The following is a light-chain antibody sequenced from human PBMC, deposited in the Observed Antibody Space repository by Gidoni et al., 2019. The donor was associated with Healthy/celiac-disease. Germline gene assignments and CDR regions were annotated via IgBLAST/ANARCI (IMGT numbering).Light chain of an antibody. Sequence: QSALTQPASVSVSPGQSITISCTGTSSDVGGYNYVSWYQQHPGNAPKLMIYDVSNRPSGVSNRFSGSKSGNTASLTISGLQAEDEADYYCSSYTSSSTKVFGTGTKVTVL. J-gene: IGLJ1*01. CDR2: DVS. CDR1: SSDVGGYNY. V-gene: IGLV2-14*01. CDR3: SSYTSSSTKV.